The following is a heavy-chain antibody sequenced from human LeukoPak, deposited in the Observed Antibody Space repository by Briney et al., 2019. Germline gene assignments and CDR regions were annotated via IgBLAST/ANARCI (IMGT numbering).Heavy chain of an antibody. Sequence: SETLSLTCTVSGGSMTNYYWSWIRQTPGKGLEWIGYIFYTGNTNYSPSLKSRVTISLDTSNKQFSLKLSSVTAADTAVYYCARGSNWNSYDYWGQGTLVTVSS. D-gene: IGHD1-1*01. J-gene: IGHJ4*02. CDR2: IFYTGNT. V-gene: IGHV4-59*08. CDR3: ARGSNWNSYDY. CDR1: GGSMTNYY.